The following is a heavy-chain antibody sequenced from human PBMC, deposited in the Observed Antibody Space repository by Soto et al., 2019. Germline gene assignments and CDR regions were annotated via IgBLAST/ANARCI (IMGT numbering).Heavy chain of an antibody. D-gene: IGHD3-22*01. CDR3: TTLGNSYDRSGSYQCCFDY. Sequence: GGSLRLSCAASGFTFNNAWMSWVRQAPGKGLEWIGRIKSKTDGGTTDYAAPVKGRFAISRDDSEKTLSLQMNSLKTEDTAVYYCTTLGNSYDRSGSYQCCFDYRDKGPLVTASS. V-gene: IGHV3-15*01. J-gene: IGHJ4*03. CDR1: GFTFNNAW. CDR2: IKSKTDGGTT.